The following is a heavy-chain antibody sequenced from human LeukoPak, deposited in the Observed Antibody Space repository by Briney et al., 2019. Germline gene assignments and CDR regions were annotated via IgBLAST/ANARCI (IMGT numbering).Heavy chain of an antibody. D-gene: IGHD2-21*01. V-gene: IGHV4-59*01. CDR2: IYDSGST. J-gene: IGHJ6*02. Sequence: PSETLSLTCTVSGNSISSYYWSWIRQPPGQVLEWTGHIYDSGSTKYNPSLKSRVTISVDTSKNQFSLKLTSVTAADTAVYYCARMMDIAWGMDVWGQGTTVTVSS. CDR1: GNSISSYY. CDR3: ARMMDIAWGMDV.